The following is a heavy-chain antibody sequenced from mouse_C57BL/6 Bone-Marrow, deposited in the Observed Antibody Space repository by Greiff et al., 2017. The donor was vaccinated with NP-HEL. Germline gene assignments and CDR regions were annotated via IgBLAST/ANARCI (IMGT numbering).Heavy chain of an antibody. D-gene: IGHD3-2*02. Sequence: QVHVKQPGAELVRPGSSVKLSCKASGYTFTSYWMHWVKQRPIQGLEWIGNIDPSDSETHYNQKFKDKATLTVDKSSSTAYMQLSSLTSEDSAVYYCARGAQAPAWFAYWGQGTLVTVSA. CDR1: GYTFTSYW. CDR2: IDPSDSET. J-gene: IGHJ3*01. CDR3: ARGAQAPAWFAY. V-gene: IGHV1-52*01.